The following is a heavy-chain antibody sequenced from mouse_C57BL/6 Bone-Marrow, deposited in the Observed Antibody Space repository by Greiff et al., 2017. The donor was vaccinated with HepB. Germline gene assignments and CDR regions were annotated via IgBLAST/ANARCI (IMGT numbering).Heavy chain of an antibody. CDR1: GFNIKDYY. CDR2: IDPEDGET. D-gene: IGHD2-4*01. CDR3: ARRGYYDYDGPYYYAMDY. Sequence: VQLQQSGAELVKPGASVKLSCTASGFNIKDYYMHWVKQRTEQGLEWIGRIDPEDGETKYAPKFQGKATITADTSSNTAYLQLSSLTAEDTAVYDCARRGYYDYDGPYYYAMDYWGQGTSVTVSS. V-gene: IGHV14-2*01. J-gene: IGHJ4*01.